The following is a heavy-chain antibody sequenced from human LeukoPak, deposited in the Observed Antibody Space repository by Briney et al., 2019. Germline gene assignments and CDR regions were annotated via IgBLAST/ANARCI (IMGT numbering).Heavy chain of an antibody. CDR1: GFTFDDYG. V-gene: IGHV3-20*04. CDR2: INWNGGRT. Sequence: GGSLRLSCAASGFTFDDYGMSWVRQAPGKGLEWVSGINWNGGRTGYADSVKGRFTISRDNAKNSLYLQMNSLRAEDTALYYCARDLLAEEDIVVVVAASGFDYWGQGTLVTVSS. CDR3: ARDLLAEEDIVVVVAASGFDY. J-gene: IGHJ4*02. D-gene: IGHD2-15*01.